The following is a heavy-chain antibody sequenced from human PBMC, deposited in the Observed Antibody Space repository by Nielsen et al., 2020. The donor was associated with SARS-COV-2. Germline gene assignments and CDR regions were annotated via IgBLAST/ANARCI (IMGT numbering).Heavy chain of an antibody. CDR2: ISPDGSAP. Sequence: GGSLRLSCAASGLTFRAYWMAWVRQAPGKELEWVAQISPDGSAPNSVDSLRARFIISRDNVRNSVNLQMSGLRTDDTAVYYCVTGQFLYAYDYWGQVTLVTVSS. J-gene: IGHJ4*02. V-gene: IGHV3-7*01. CDR1: GLTFRAYW. CDR3: VTGQFLYAYDY. D-gene: IGHD2/OR15-2a*01.